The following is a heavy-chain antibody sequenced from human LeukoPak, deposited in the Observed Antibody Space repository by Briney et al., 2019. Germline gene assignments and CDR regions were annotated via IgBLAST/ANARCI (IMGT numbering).Heavy chain of an antibody. J-gene: IGHJ4*02. Sequence: GASVKVSCKASGGTFSSYTISWVRQAPGQGLEWMGRIIPILGIANYAQKFQGRVTITADKSTSTAYMELSSLRSEDTAVYYCARDSSGWYYFDYWGQGTLVTVSS. CDR2: IIPILGIA. CDR1: GGTFSSYT. CDR3: ARDSSGWYYFDY. V-gene: IGHV1-69*04. D-gene: IGHD6-19*01.